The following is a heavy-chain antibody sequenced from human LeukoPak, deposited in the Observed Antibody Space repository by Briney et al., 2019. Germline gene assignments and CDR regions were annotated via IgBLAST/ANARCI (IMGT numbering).Heavy chain of an antibody. V-gene: IGHV3-48*04. D-gene: IGHD2-21*02. Sequence: GGSLRLSCAASGFTFSSYSMNWVRQAPGKGLEWVSYISSSSSTRYYADSVKGRFTISRDNAKNSLYLQMNSLRVEDTAVYYCASGGSGDWTLGGQGTLVTVSP. CDR2: ISSSSSTR. CDR3: ASGGSGDWTL. J-gene: IGHJ4*02. CDR1: GFTFSSYS.